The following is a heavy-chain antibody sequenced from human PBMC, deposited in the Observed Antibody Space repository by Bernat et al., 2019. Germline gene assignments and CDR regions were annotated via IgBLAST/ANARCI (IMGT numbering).Heavy chain of an antibody. Sequence: EVQLVESGGGLVKPGGSLRLSCAASGFTFSNAWMSWVRQAPGKGLEWVANIKQDGSEKYYVDSVKGRFTISRDNAKNSLYLQMNSLRAEDTAVYYCARDWGYGSGSYIPPYFYYGMDVWGQGTTVTVSS. V-gene: IGHV3-7*03. CDR3: ARDWGYGSGSYIPPYFYYGMDV. J-gene: IGHJ6*02. D-gene: IGHD3-10*01. CDR2: IKQDGSEK. CDR1: GFTFSNAW.